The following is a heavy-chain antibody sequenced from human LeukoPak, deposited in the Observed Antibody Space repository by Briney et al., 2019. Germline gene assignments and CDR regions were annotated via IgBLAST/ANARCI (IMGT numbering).Heavy chain of an antibody. D-gene: IGHD3-22*01. CDR1: GGSSNNYY. CDR2: IYTSGST. J-gene: IGHJ4*02. V-gene: IGHV4-4*07. CDR3: ARESGYYYDTSGYTFDY. Sequence: PSETLSLTCTVSGGSSNNYYWSWIRQFAGKGLEWIGRIYTSGSTNYNPSLKSRVSMSVDTSKNQFSLRLRSVTAADTAVYYCARESGYYYDTSGYTFDYWGQGILVTVSS.